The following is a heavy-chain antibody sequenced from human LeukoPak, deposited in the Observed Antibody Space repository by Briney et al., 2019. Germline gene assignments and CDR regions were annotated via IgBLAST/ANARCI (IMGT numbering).Heavy chain of an antibody. D-gene: IGHD3-10*01. Sequence: SETLSLTCTVSGGSISSSSYYWGWIRQPPGKGLEWIGSIYYSGSTYYNPSLKSRVTISVDTYKNQFSLKLWSVTAADTAVYYCARGPFPNYYSSGSFDYWGQGTLVTVSS. CDR1: GGSISSSSYY. CDR3: ARGPFPNYYSSGSFDY. V-gene: IGHV4-39*07. J-gene: IGHJ4*02. CDR2: IYYSGST.